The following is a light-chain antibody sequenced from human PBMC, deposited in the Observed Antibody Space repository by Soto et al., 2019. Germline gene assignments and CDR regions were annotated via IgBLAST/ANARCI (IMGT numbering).Light chain of an antibody. J-gene: IGKJ1*01. CDR3: QQRSNRPPWT. CDR2: DAS. V-gene: IGKV3-11*01. CDR1: QSIKNY. Sequence: EIVLTQSPGTLSLSPGERATLSCKASQSIKNYLAWYQKKPGQAPRLLIYDASNRATGIPARFSGSGSGTDVTLTSSSLEPADFAAYYRQQRSNRPPWTFGQGTKVEIK.